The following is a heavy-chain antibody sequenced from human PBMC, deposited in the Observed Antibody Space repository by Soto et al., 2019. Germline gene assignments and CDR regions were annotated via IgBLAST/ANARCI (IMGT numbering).Heavy chain of an antibody. J-gene: IGHJ4*02. CDR2: IIPIFGTA. V-gene: IGHV1-69*01. Sequence: QVQLVQSGAEVQKPGSSVKVSCQASGGTFCSYAISWVRQAPGQGLEWMGGIIPIFGTANYAQKFQGRVTMTADESTSTAYMELSSLRSEDTAVYYCARAGRAVAGTLLFDYRGQGTLVTVS. CDR1: GGTFCSYA. CDR3: ARAGRAVAGTLLFDY. D-gene: IGHD6-19*01.